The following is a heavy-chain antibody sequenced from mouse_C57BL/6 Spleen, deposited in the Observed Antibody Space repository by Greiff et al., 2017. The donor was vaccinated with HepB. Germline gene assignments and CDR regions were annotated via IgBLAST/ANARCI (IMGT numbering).Heavy chain of an antibody. CDR3: ARGPYGNYLDY. CDR1: GFNIKNTY. Sequence: VQLQQSVAELVRPGASVKLSCTASGFNIKNTYMHWVKQRPEQGLEWIGRIDPANGNTNYDPKFQGQATITADTSSNTAYLQLSSLTSDDSAVYFCARGPYGNYLDYWGQGTTLTVSS. V-gene: IGHV14-3*01. D-gene: IGHD2-1*01. J-gene: IGHJ2*01. CDR2: IDPANGNT.